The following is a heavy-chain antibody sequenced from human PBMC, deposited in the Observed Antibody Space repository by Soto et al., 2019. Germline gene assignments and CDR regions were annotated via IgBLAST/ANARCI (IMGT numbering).Heavy chain of an antibody. CDR1: GYAFTRFA. D-gene: IGHD3-16*01. CDR3: ASRGTTLFPQDWFDP. V-gene: IGHV1-3*01. CDR2: INADNGSK. J-gene: IGHJ5*02. Sequence: ASVNVSCKASGYAFTRFAIHWMRQAPGQRLEWMGWINADNGSKKYSQKFQGRVTITRDTSASTAYMELNSLRSEDTAVYYCASRGTTLFPQDWFDPSGPGTLLTVSS.